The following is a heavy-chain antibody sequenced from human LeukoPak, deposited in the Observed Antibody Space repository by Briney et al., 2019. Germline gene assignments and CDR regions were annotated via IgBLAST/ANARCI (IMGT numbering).Heavy chain of an antibody. CDR1: GFTFSSYS. CDR3: AREVVYSGSNYYYGMDV. CDR2: ISSSSSYI. V-gene: IGHV3-21*01. Sequence: GGSLRLSCAASGFTFSSYSMNWVRQAPGKGLEWVSSISSSSSYIYYADSVKGRFTISRDNAKNSLYLQMNSLRAEDTAVYYCAREVVYSGSNYYYGMDVWGKGTTVTVSS. D-gene: IGHD5-12*01. J-gene: IGHJ6*04.